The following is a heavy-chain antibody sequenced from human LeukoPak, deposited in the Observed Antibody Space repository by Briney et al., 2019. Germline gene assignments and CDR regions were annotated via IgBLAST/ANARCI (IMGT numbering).Heavy chain of an antibody. CDR2: IYSGGST. Sequence: GGSLRLSCAASGFIVSNNYMSWVRQAPGKGLEWVSVIYSGGSTYYADSVKGRFTISRDNSKNTLYLQMNSLRAEDTAVYYCARETYSYGPCGMDVWGQGTPVTVSS. CDR3: ARETYSYGPCGMDV. CDR1: GFIVSNNY. V-gene: IGHV3-53*01. D-gene: IGHD5-18*01. J-gene: IGHJ6*02.